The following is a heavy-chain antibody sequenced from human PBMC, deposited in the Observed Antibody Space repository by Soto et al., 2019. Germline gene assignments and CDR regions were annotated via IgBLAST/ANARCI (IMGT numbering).Heavy chain of an antibody. CDR2: INPSRGST. CDR1: GYTFNRSY. D-gene: IGHD1-26*01. CDR3: AKTLRGGSYTVSVFEY. Sequence: QVQLGQSGAEVEKPGASVKVSCKASGYTFNRSYMHWVRQAPGQGLEWIGLINPSRGSTTYAQRVKGRVTMTRDTSTSTVYMELSSLRSEDTAVYYCAKTLRGGSYTVSVFEYWGQGTLVTVSS. J-gene: IGHJ4*02. V-gene: IGHV1-46*02.